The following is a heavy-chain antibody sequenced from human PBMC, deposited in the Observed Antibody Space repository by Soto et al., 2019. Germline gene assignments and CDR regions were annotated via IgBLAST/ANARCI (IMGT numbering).Heavy chain of an antibody. D-gene: IGHD3-22*01. V-gene: IGHV1-46*01. Sequence: GASVKVSCKASGYTFTSYYMHWVRQAPGQGLEWMGIINPSGGSTSYAQKFQGRVTMTRDTSTSTVYMELSSLRSEDMAVYYCARDPSGVNYYDSSGPSEFDYWGQGTLVTVSS. CDR3: ARDPSGVNYYDSSGPSEFDY. CDR1: GYTFTSYY. CDR2: INPSGGST. J-gene: IGHJ4*02.